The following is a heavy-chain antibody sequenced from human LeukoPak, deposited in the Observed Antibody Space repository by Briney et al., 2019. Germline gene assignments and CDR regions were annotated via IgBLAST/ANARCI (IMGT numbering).Heavy chain of an antibody. J-gene: IGHJ6*03. CDR2: IIPILGIA. CDR1: GGTFSSYT. Sequence: SSVKVSCKASGGTFSSYTISWVRQVPGQGLEWMGRIIPILGIANYAQKFQGRVTITADKSTSTAYMELSSLRSEDTAVYYCAKDYYDFWSGYYTGMVGYYMDVWGKGTTVTVSS. CDR3: AKDYYDFWSGYYTGMVGYYMDV. V-gene: IGHV1-69*04. D-gene: IGHD3-3*01.